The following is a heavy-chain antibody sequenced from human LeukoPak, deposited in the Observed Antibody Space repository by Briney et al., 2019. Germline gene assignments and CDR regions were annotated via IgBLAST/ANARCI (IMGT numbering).Heavy chain of an antibody. CDR1: GFTFSDYY. CDR2: ISSSGSTI. CDR3: ARDPPYYDILTGFGGSNWFDP. Sequence: PGGSLRLSCAASGFTFSDYYMSWIRQAPGKGLEWVSYISSSGSTIYYADSVKGRFTISRDNAKNSLYLQMNSLRAEDTAVYYCARDPPYYDILTGFGGSNWFDPWGQGTLVTVSS. D-gene: IGHD3-9*01. V-gene: IGHV3-11*01. J-gene: IGHJ5*02.